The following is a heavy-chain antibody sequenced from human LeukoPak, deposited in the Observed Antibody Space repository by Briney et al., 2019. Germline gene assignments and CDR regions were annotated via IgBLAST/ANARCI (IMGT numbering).Heavy chain of an antibody. J-gene: IGHJ3*02. V-gene: IGHV4-38-2*02. D-gene: IGHD4/OR15-4a*01. CDR2: RYHSGNT. Sequence: SETLSLTRTVSGYSITSGYYWGWIRQSPGKGLEWLGSRYHSGNTYYNLSLKSRVTFSVDTSKNQISLKLSSVTAADTAIYYCARSSNYAQAVHSFDIWGRGTVVTVSS. CDR3: ARSSNYAQAVHSFDI. CDR1: GYSITSGYY.